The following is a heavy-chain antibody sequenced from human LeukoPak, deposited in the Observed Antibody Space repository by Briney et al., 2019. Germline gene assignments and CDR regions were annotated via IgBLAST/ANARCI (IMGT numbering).Heavy chain of an antibody. J-gene: IGHJ5*02. D-gene: IGHD3-16*01. CDR2: IYTSGST. CDR3: ARLYDYVWGSPFDP. CDR1: GGSFSGYY. V-gene: IGHV4-59*10. Sequence: PSETLSLTCAVYGGSFSGYYWSWIRQPPGKGLEWMGRIYTSGSTNYNPSLKSRVTMSVDTSKNQFSLKLSSVTAADTAVYYCARLYDYVWGSPFDPWGQGTLVTVSS.